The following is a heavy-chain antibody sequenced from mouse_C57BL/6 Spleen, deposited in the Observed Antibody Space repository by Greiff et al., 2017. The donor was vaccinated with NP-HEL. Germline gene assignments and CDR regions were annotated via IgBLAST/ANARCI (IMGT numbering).Heavy chain of an antibody. CDR2: INYDGSST. CDR1: GFTFSDYY. J-gene: IGHJ4*01. Sequence: EVKLVESEGGLVQPGSSMKLSCTASGFTFSDYYMAWVRQVPEKGLEWVANINYDGSSTYYLDSLKSRFIISRDNAKNILYLQMSSLKSEDTATYYCARAYGYDEGPYAMDYWGQGTSVTVSS. D-gene: IGHD2-2*01. CDR3: ARAYGYDEGPYAMDY. V-gene: IGHV5-16*01.